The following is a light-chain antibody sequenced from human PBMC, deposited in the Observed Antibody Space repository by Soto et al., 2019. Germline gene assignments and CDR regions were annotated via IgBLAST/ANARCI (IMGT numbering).Light chain of an antibody. CDR3: QQYNKWHPDYT. V-gene: IGKV3D-15*01. Sequence: IVMTQSPATLSVSPGEKATLSCRASQSFGTNLAWYQQKPGQPPRLLIYATSTRVTGVPVRFSGSGSGTDFTLTISSLQSEDFAVSYCQQYNKWHPDYTFGHGTKVDIX. CDR2: ATS. CDR1: QSFGTN. J-gene: IGKJ3*01.